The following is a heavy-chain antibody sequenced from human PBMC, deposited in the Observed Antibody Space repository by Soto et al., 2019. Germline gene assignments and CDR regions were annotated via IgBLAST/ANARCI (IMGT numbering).Heavy chain of an antibody. CDR3: TTEAYDFWSGYLTDY. CDR2: IKSKTDGGTT. V-gene: IGHV3-15*01. D-gene: IGHD3-3*01. J-gene: IGHJ4*02. CDR1: GFTFSNAW. Sequence: GGSLRLSCAASGFTFSNAWMSWVRQAPGKGLEWVGRIKSKTDGGTTDYAAPVKGRFTISRDDSKNTLYLQMNSLKTEDTAVYYCTTEAYDFWSGYLTDYWGQGTLVTVSS.